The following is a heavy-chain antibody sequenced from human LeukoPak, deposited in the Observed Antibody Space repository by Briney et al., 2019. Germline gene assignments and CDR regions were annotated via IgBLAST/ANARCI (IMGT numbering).Heavy chain of an antibody. CDR1: GGSISGYF. D-gene: IGHD4-17*01. CDR2: LYYTGST. CDR3: ARLYYGDYSPYYFDY. J-gene: IGHJ4*02. V-gene: IGHV4-59*01. Sequence: SETLSLTCAVSGGSISGYFWSWIRQPPGKGLEWIGYLYYTGSTKYNPSLDSRVTISVDTSKNQFSLKLSSVTAADTAVYYCARLYYGDYSPYYFDYWGQGTLVTVSS.